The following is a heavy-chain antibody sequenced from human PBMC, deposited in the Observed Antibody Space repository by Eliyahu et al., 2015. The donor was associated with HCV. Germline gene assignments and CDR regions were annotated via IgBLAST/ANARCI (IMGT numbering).Heavy chain of an antibody. CDR2: ISSSSSTI. Sequence: EVQLVESGGGLVQPGGSLRLSCAASGFTFSSYXMNWVRQAPGKGLEWVSYISSSSSTIYYADSVKGRFTISRDNAKNSLYLQMNSLRAEDTAVYYCARGRRYSSGWFPPLGNYWGQGTLVTVSS. D-gene: IGHD6-19*01. CDR3: ARGRRYSSGWFPPLGNY. CDR1: GFTFSSYX. V-gene: IGHV3-48*04. J-gene: IGHJ4*02.